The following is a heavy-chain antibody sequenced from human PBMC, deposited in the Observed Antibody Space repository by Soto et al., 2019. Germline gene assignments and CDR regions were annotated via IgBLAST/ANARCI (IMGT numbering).Heavy chain of an antibody. J-gene: IGHJ6*02. Sequence: SETLSLTCAVSGGSISRGGYSWSWIRQPPGKGLEWTGYIYHSGSTYYNPSLKSRVTISVDRSKNQFSLKLTSVTAADTAVYYCARDLWGYCGTDCYPLDVWGQGTTVTVSS. CDR3: ARDLWGYCGTDCYPLDV. V-gene: IGHV4-30-2*01. CDR1: GGSISRGGYS. CDR2: IYHSGST. D-gene: IGHD2-21*02.